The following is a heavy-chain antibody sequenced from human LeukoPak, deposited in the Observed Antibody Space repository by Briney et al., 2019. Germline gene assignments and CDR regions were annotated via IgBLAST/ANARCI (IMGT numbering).Heavy chain of an antibody. Sequence: GESLKISCRGVGVSFTSYWIVLGRQMPGKGLEWMGIIYPADSDTRYSPSFQGQVTISADKSISTAYLQWSSLKASDTAMYYSGESCGPGYYRSVRAFDIWGQGTMVTVSS. V-gene: IGHV5-51*01. CDR1: GVSFTSYW. CDR3: GESCGPGYYRSVRAFDI. D-gene: IGHD3-16*02. J-gene: IGHJ3*02. CDR2: IYPADSDT.